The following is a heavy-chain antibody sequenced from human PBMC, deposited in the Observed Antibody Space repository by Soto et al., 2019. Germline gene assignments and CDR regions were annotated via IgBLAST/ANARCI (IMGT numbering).Heavy chain of an antibody. CDR3: ARWEITMVRGVRRGIDP. CDR2: IYYSGST. V-gene: IGHV4-30-4*01. CDR1: GGSISSGDYY. J-gene: IGHJ5*02. Sequence: PSETLSLTCTVSGGSISSGDYYWSWIRQPPGKGLEWIGYIYYSGSTYYNPSLKSRVTISVDTSKNQFSLKLSSVTAADTAVYYCARWEITMVRGVRRGIDPWGQGTLVTVSS. D-gene: IGHD3-10*01.